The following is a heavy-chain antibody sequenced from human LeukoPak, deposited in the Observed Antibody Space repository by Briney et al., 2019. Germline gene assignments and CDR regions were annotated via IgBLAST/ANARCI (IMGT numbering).Heavy chain of an antibody. D-gene: IGHD3-10*01. J-gene: IGHJ4*02. Sequence: SVKVSCKASGGTFSGYAISWVRQAPGQGLEWMGGIIPIFGTANYAQKFQGRVTITADESTSTAYMELSSLRSEDTAVYYCARGASRGPPAYWGQGTLVTVSS. CDR2: IIPIFGTA. CDR3: ARGASRGPPAY. CDR1: GGTFSGYA. V-gene: IGHV1-69*13.